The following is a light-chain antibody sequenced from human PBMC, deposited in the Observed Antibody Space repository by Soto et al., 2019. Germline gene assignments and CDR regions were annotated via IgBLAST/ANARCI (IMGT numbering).Light chain of an antibody. V-gene: IGKV1-27*01. Sequence: DIQMTQSPSSLSASVGDRVTITCRASQGISNYLAWYQQKPGKVPKLLIYAASTLQSGVPSRFSGSESGTDFTLTISSLQPEDVATYYCQKYNSAPPPFGGGTKVEIK. CDR3: QKYNSAPPP. J-gene: IGKJ4*01. CDR1: QGISNY. CDR2: AAS.